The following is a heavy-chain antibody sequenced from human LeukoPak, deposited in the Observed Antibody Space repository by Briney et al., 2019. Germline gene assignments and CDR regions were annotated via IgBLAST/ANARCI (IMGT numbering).Heavy chain of an antibody. Sequence: GGSLRLSCAASGFTFSSYSMNWVRQAPGKGLEWVANIKQDGSEKYYVDSVKGRFTISRDNAKNSLYLQMNSLRAEDTAVYYCARGPYSWSDYWGQGTLVTVSS. CDR1: GFTFSSYS. D-gene: IGHD2-15*01. J-gene: IGHJ4*02. CDR2: IKQDGSEK. CDR3: ARGPYSWSDY. V-gene: IGHV3-7*05.